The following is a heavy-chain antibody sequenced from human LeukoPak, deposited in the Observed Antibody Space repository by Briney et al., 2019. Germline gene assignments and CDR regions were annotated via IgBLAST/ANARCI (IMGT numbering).Heavy chain of an antibody. D-gene: IGHD2-15*01. Sequence: ASVKVSCKAFGYTFTSYAINWVRQAPGQGLEWVGWISGYNGKANYGQILPGRVSMTTDTSTSTACMELTGLRSDDTAMYYCARDDASGFDYWGQGTLVTVSS. CDR3: ARDDASGFDY. J-gene: IGHJ4*02. CDR2: ISGYNGKA. CDR1: GYTFTSYA. V-gene: IGHV1-18*01.